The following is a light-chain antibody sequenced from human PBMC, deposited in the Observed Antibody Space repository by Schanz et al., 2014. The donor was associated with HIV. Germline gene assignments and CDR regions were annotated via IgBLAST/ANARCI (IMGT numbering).Light chain of an antibody. CDR1: SSDVGGYYY. CDR3: SSYEGNNILV. V-gene: IGLV2-8*01. J-gene: IGLJ3*02. CDR2: DVN. Sequence: QSALTQPPSASGSPGQSVNISCTGTSSDVGGYYYVSWYQQNPGKAPNLIIYDVNKRPSAVPDRFSGSRSGNTASLTVSGLQAEDEGDYFCSSYEGNNILVFGGGTKLTVL.